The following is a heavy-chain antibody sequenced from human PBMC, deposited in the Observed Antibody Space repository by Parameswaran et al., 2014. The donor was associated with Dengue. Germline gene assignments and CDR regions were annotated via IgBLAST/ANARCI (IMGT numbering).Heavy chain of an antibody. J-gene: IGHJ4*02. CDR2: IYYSGST. D-gene: IGHD2-2*01. CDR3: AREKDIVVD. V-gene: IGHV4-31*02. Sequence: VRQMPGKGLEWIGYIYYSGSTYYNPSLKSRVTISVDTSKNQFSLKLSSVTAADTAVYYCAREKDIVVDWGQGTLVTVSS.